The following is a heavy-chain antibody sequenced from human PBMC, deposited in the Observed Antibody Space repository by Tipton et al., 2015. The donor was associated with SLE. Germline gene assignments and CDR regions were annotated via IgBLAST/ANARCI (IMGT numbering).Heavy chain of an antibody. Sequence: SLRLSCAASGFTVSNNYMSWVRQAPGKGLEWVSIIYSVGSTYCGDSVKGRFAISRDNSKNTLYLQMNSLRAEDTAVYYCARDWGLLPGGSYFDYWGQGTLVTVSS. CDR3: ARDWGLLPGGSYFDY. V-gene: IGHV3-66*02. CDR2: IYSVGST. D-gene: IGHD3-22*01. CDR1: GFTVSNNY. J-gene: IGHJ4*02.